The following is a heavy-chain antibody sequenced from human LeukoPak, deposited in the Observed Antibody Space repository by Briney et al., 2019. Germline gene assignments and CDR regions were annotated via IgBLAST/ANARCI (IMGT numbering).Heavy chain of an antibody. V-gene: IGHV3-15*01. J-gene: IGHJ6*03. Sequence: NPGGSLRLSCAASGFTFSNAWMSWVRQAPGKGLEWVGRIKSKTDGGTTDYAAPVKGRFTISRDDSKSIAYLQMNSLKTEDTAVYYCTRAPPLGYYYYYMDVWGKGTTVTISS. CDR1: GFTFSNAW. CDR2: IKSKTDGGTT. CDR3: TRAPPLGYYYYYMDV. D-gene: IGHD7-27*01.